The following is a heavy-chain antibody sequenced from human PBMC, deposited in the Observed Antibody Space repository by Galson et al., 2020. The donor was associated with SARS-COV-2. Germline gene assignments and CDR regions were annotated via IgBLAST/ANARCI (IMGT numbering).Heavy chain of an antibody. Sequence: SETLSLTCAVYVGSFSGYQWSWIRQPPGKGLEWIGEINDSGSTNYNPSLKSRVTISVDTSKNQFSLKLTSVIAADTAVYYCARDSRVSSGWPHDAFDIWGQGTMVTVSS. D-gene: IGHD6-19*01. CDR1: VGSFSGYQ. J-gene: IGHJ3*02. CDR2: INDSGST. CDR3: ARDSRVSSGWPHDAFDI. V-gene: IGHV4-34*01.